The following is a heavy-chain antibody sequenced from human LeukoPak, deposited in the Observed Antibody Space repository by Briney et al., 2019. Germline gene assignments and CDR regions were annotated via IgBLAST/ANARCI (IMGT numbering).Heavy chain of an antibody. CDR3: GKGIYYYDSSGFPPLPDY. V-gene: IGHV3-7*03. J-gene: IGHJ4*02. D-gene: IGHD3-22*01. Sequence: PGGSLRLSCAASGFTFRNYWMCWVRQAPGKGLEWVANIKPDGSDKKYVDSVKGRFTISRDNAKNSLYLQMNSLRAEDTAVYYCGKGIYYYDSSGFPPLPDYWGQGTLVTVSS. CDR1: GFTFRNYW. CDR2: IKPDGSDK.